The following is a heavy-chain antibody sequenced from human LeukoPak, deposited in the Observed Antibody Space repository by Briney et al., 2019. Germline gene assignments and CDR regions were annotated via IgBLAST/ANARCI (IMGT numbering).Heavy chain of an antibody. CDR2: ISSSSSYI. CDR3: ARDSFGTYRFDP. J-gene: IGHJ5*02. D-gene: IGHD3-10*01. V-gene: IGHV3-21*01. CDR1: GFTFSSYE. Sequence: GGSLRLSCAASGFTFSSYEMNWVRQAPGKGLEWVSSISSSSSYIYYANSVKGRFTISRDNAKNSLYLQMNSLRAEDTAVYYCARDSFGTYRFDPWGQGTLVTVSS.